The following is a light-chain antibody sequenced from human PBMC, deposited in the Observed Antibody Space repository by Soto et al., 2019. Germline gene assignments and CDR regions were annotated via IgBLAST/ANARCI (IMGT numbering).Light chain of an antibody. J-gene: IGLJ1*01. CDR2: EVS. V-gene: IGLV2-14*01. CDR1: SSDVGGYNY. CDR3: NSYTSKSTGV. Sequence: QSAQTQPASVSRSPGQSITISCTGTSSDVGGYNYVSWYQQHPGKAPKLIIYEVSNRPSGVSNRFSGSKSGNTASLTISGLQAEDETDYYCNSYTSKSTGVFGTGTKVTVL.